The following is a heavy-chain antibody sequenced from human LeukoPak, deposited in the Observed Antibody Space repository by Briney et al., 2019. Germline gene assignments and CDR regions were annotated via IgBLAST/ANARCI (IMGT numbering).Heavy chain of an antibody. CDR1: GGSFSGYY. CDR2: INHSGST. Sequence: SETLSLTCAVYGGSFSGYYWSWIRQPPGKGLEWIGEINHSGSTNYNPSLKSRVTISVDTSKNQFSLKLSSVTAADTAVYYCARHPPYYYDSSGYFREFYYFDYWGQGTLVTVSS. CDR3: ARHPPYYYDSSGYFREFYYFDY. J-gene: IGHJ4*02. V-gene: IGHV4-34*01. D-gene: IGHD3-22*01.